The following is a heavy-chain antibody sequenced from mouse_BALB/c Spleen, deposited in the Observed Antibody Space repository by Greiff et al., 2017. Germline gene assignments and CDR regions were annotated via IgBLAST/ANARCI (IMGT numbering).Heavy chain of an antibody. J-gene: IGHJ4*01. Sequence: EVQGVESGGGLVKPGGSLKLSCAASGFTFSDYYMYWVRQTPEKRLEWVATISDGGSYTYYPDSVKGRFTISRDNAKNNLYLQMSSLKSEDTAMYYCARDRGLEEGYYYAMDYWGQGTSVTVSS. D-gene: IGHD2-4*01. CDR1: GFTFSDYY. CDR2: ISDGGSYT. V-gene: IGHV5-4*02. CDR3: ARDRGLEEGYYYAMDY.